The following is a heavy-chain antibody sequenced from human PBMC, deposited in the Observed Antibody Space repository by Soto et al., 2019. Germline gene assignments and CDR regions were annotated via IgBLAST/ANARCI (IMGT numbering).Heavy chain of an antibody. CDR2: INTYNGMT. CDR1: GYTFINYH. V-gene: IGHV1-18*01. D-gene: IGHD5-12*01. Sequence: QVQLVQSGGEVKKPGASVTVSCKASGYTFINYHITWVRQAPGQGLEWMAWINTYNGMTDYAQKFQGRLTMTRDTETSKGYMELRNLGSEDTAVYCCAKSPRGEMATDWGQGTLVTVSS. J-gene: IGHJ4*02. CDR3: AKSPRGEMATD.